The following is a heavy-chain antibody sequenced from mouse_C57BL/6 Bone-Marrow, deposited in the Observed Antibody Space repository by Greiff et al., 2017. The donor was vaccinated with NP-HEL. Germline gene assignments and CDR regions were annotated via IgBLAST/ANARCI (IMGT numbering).Heavy chain of an antibody. V-gene: IGHV1-55*01. CDR2: IYPGSGST. CDR1: GYTFTSYW. CDR3: ARSGYYGSRYYFDY. J-gene: IGHJ2*01. Sequence: QVQLKQPGAELVKPGASVKMSCKASGYTFTSYWITWVKQRPGQGLEWIGDIYPGSGSTNYNEKFKSKATLTVDTSSRTAYMQLRSLTSDDSAVYYCARSGYYGSRYYFDYWGQGTTLTVSS. D-gene: IGHD1-1*01.